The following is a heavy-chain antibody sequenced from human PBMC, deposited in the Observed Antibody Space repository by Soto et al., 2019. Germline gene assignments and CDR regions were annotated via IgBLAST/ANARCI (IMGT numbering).Heavy chain of an antibody. CDR1: GFTFSGYG. CDR2: ISYDGSNK. V-gene: IGHV3-30*18. J-gene: IGHJ6*02. CDR3: ANFKAMVTEYYYGMDV. D-gene: IGHD5-18*01. Sequence: PGGSLRRTCAGSGFTFSGYGIHWFRQAPGEGLEWVAVISYDGSNKYYADSVKGRFTISSDNSKNTLYLQMNSLRAEDTAVYYCANFKAMVTEYYYGMDVWGQGTTVTVSS.